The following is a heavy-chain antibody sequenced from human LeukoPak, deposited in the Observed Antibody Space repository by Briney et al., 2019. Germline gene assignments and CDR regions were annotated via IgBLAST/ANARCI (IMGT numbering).Heavy chain of an antibody. CDR2: IWYDGSND. Sequence: PRGSLRLSCAASGFSFRQNAMHWVRQAPGKGLEWVAAIWYDGSNDYYADSVKGRFTISRDNSKNTLSLQMNSLRAEDTAVYYCAREADCSGGSYYREAFDIWGQATIVGVSS. CDR1: GFSFRQNA. CDR3: AREADCSGGSYYREAFDI. V-gene: IGHV3-33*01. J-gene: IGHJ3*02. D-gene: IGHD2-15*01.